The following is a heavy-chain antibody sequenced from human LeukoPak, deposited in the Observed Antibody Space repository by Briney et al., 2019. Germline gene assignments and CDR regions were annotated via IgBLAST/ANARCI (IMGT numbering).Heavy chain of an antibody. CDR1: GGTFSSYA. Sequence: ASVKVSCXASGGTFSSYAISWVRQAPGQGLEWMGGIIPIFGTENYAQKFQGRVTITADESTRTAYMELSSLRSEDTAVYYCARSGPEWLLHNWFDPWGQGTLVTVSS. D-gene: IGHD3-22*01. CDR3: ARSGPEWLLHNWFDP. CDR2: IIPIFGTE. J-gene: IGHJ5*02. V-gene: IGHV1-69*01.